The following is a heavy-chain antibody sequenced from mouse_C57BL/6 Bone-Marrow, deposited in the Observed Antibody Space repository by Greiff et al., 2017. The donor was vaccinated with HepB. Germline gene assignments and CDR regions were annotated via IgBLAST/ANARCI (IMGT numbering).Heavy chain of an antibody. CDR3: ARAGGSPHAMDY. Sequence: QVQLKQPGAELVKPGASVKLSCKASGYTFTSYWMQWVKQRPGQGLEWIGEIDPSDSYTNYNQKFKGKATLTVDTSSSTAYMQLSSLTSEDSAVYYCARAGGSPHAMDYWGQGTSVTVSS. V-gene: IGHV1-50*01. CDR2: IDPSDSYT. CDR1: GYTFTSYW. J-gene: IGHJ4*01.